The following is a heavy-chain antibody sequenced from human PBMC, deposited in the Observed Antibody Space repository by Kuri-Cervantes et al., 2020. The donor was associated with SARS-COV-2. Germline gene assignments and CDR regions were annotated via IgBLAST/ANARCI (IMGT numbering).Heavy chain of an antibody. CDR3: ARHLAGDYCDSTTCPPFFYYYYMDV. D-gene: IGHD2-2*01. CDR2: IYYNGNT. Sequence: SETLSLTCTVSGGSISSYYWSWIRQPAGKGREWIGIIYYNGNTYYNPSLKSRVTISVDTSKNPFSLKLNSVTAADSAVYYCARHLAGDYCDSTTCPPFFYYYYMDVWGKGTTVTVSS. J-gene: IGHJ6*03. CDR1: GGSISSYY. V-gene: IGHV4-59*05.